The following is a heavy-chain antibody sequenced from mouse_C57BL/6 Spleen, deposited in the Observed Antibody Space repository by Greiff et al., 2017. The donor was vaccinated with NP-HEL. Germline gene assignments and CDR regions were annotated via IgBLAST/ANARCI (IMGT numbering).Heavy chain of an antibody. V-gene: IGHV1-19*01. J-gene: IGHJ4*01. D-gene: IGHD2-3*01. Sequence: VQLQQSGPVLVKPGASVKMSCKASGYTFTDYYMNWVKQSYGKSLEWIGVINPYNGGTSYNQKFKGKATLTVDKSSSTAYMELNSLTSEDSAVYYCARMGEGAMDYWGQGTSVTVSS. CDR1: GYTFTDYY. CDR2: INPYNGGT. CDR3: ARMGEGAMDY.